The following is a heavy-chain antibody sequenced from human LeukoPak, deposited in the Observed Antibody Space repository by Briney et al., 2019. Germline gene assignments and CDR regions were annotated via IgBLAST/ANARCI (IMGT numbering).Heavy chain of an antibody. CDR3: AKVPLVGGTNQDDY. CDR2: ISYDGSDK. D-gene: IGHD1-26*01. Sequence: PGGSLRLSCAASGFTFSSYGMHWVRQAPGKGLEWVALISYDGSDKYYADSVKGRFTIPRDNSKNTLYLQMNSLRAEDTAVYYCAKVPLVGGTNQDDYWGQGTLVTVSS. CDR1: GFTFSSYG. J-gene: IGHJ4*02. V-gene: IGHV3-30*18.